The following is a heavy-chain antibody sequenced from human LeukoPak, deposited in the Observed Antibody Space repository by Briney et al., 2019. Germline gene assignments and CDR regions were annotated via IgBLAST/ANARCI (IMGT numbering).Heavy chain of an antibody. CDR3: ARSRHSEYHYDAGGYPLNWFDS. J-gene: IGHJ5*01. CDR2: IYSSGST. D-gene: IGHD3-22*01. V-gene: IGHV4-4*07. CDR1: GGSIISHY. Sequence: SETLSLTCSFSGGSIISHYWTWIRQPAGKGLEWIGRIYSSGSTNYSPSLKSRVTMSVDTSKNQFSLKLTSVTAADRAVYYCARSRHSEYHYDAGGYPLNWFDSWGQGTQVTVSA.